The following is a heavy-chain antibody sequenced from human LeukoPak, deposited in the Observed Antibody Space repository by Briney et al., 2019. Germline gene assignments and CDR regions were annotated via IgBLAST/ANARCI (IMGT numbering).Heavy chain of an antibody. Sequence: ASVKVSCKASGYTFTGYYMHWVQQAPGQGLEWMGWINPNSGGTNYAQKFQGRVTMTRDTSISTAYMELSRLRSDDTAVYYCARPNFGAGYYYYMDVWGKGTTVTVSS. CDR2: INPNSGGT. J-gene: IGHJ6*03. CDR1: GYTFTGYY. D-gene: IGHD3-10*01. CDR3: ARPNFGAGYYYYMDV. V-gene: IGHV1-2*02.